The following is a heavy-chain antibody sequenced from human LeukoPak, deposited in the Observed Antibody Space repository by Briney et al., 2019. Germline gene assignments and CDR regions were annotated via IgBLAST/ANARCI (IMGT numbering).Heavy chain of an antibody. CDR3: ARQGPSDY. J-gene: IGHJ4*02. V-gene: IGHV5-51*01. CDR2: IYPADSDT. Sequence: GESLKISCKASGYTSTSNWIGWVRQLPGKGLEWMGIIYPADSDTRYSPSFQGQVTISADKSISTAYLQWSSLKASDTAIYYCARQGPSDYWGQGTLVTVSS. CDR1: GYTSTSNW.